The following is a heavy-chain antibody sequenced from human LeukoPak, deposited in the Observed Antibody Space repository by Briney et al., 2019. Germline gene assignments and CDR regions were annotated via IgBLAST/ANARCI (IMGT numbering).Heavy chain of an antibody. Sequence: TGGSLRLSCAASGFTFSTYSMSWVRQAPGKGLEWVSGISASGGSTYYADSVKGRFTISRDKSKNTLYLRMNSLRVEDTAVYYCGKDLALYSSGWYIDYWGQGTQVTVSS. CDR1: GFTFSTYS. CDR2: ISASGGST. J-gene: IGHJ4*02. D-gene: IGHD6-19*01. CDR3: GKDLALYSSGWYIDY. V-gene: IGHV3-23*01.